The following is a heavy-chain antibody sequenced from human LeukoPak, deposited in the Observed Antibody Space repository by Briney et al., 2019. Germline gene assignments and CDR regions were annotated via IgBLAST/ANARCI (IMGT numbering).Heavy chain of an antibody. Sequence: GGSLRLSCAASGFTFSNYAMNWVRQAPGKGLEWVSTISSSGGSAFYADSLKGRFTISRDNSKNTLYLQMNSLRAEDTALFYCAMNTPLAYWGQGTLVTVSS. J-gene: IGHJ4*02. CDR2: ISSSGGSA. CDR1: GFTFSNYA. CDR3: AMNTPLAY. V-gene: IGHV3-23*01. D-gene: IGHD5-18*01.